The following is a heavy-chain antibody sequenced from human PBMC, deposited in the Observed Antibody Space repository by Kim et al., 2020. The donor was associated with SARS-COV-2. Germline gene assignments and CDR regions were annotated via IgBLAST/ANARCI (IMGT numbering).Heavy chain of an antibody. V-gene: IGHV1-69*01. CDR3: AREGFVTYGVDV. D-gene: IGHD2-8*01. Sequence: SQKFQGRLTMTADESTTTAYMELSSLSSEDTAVYYCAREGFVTYGVDVWGQGTSVTVSS. J-gene: IGHJ6*02.